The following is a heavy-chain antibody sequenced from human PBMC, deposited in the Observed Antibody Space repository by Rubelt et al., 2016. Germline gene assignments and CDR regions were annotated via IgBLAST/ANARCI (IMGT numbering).Heavy chain of an antibody. Sequence: QVQLVESGGGVVQPGRSLRLSCAASGFTFSSYGMHWVRQAPGKGLEWVAVIWYDGSNKYYADSVKGRFTISRDNSKNTLYLQMNSLRAEDTAVYYCAKNNAYYDFWSGWGDYWGQGTLVTVSS. V-gene: IGHV3-33*06. CDR3: AKNNAYYDFWSGWGDY. D-gene: IGHD3-3*01. CDR1: GFTFSSYG. J-gene: IGHJ4*02. CDR2: IWYDGSNK.